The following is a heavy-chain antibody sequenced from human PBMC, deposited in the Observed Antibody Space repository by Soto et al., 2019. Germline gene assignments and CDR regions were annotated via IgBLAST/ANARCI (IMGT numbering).Heavy chain of an antibody. CDR3: ARDGGGSGWYRDYYYYGMDV. CDR2: ISSSSSTI. J-gene: IGHJ6*02. V-gene: IGHV3-48*02. Sequence: SGGSLRLSCAASGFTFSSYSMNWVRQAPGKGLEWVSYISSSSSTIYYADSVKGRFTISRDNAKNSLYLQMNSLRDEDTAVYYCARDGGGSGWYRDYYYYGMDVWGQGTTVTVSS. D-gene: IGHD6-19*01. CDR1: GFTFSSYS.